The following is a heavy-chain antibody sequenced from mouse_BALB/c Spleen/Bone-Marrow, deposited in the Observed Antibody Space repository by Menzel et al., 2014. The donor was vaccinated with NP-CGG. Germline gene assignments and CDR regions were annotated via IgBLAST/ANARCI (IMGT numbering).Heavy chain of an antibody. D-gene: IGHD1-2*01. V-gene: IGHV2-4-1*01. CDR2: IWSGGST. Sequence: VNLVESGPGLVQPSQSLSITCTVSGFSLTSYGVHWVRQSPGKGLEWLGVIWSGGSTDYNAAFISRLSISKDNSKSQVFFKMNSLQADDTAIYYCARNMGSYYGYLAYWGQGTLVTVSA. CDR3: ARNMGSYYGYLAY. CDR1: GFSLTSYG. J-gene: IGHJ3*01.